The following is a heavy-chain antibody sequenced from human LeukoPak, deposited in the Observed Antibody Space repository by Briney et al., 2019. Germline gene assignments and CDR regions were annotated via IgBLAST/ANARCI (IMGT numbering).Heavy chain of an antibody. J-gene: IGHJ5*02. V-gene: IGHV3-30*04. CDR2: ISYDGSNK. Sequence: GGSLRLSCAASGFTFSTYAMHWVRHTPGKGLECVAFISYDGSNKHYADSVKGRFTISRDNSKNTLYLQMNSLRAEDTAVYYCLPDWFDPWGQGTLVTVSS. CDR3: LPDWFDP. CDR1: GFTFSTYA.